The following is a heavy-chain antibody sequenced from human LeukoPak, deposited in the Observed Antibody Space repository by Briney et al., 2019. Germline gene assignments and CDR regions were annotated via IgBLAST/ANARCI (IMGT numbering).Heavy chain of an antibody. CDR3: ASALTIFGVVTIDYYGMDV. D-gene: IGHD3-3*01. J-gene: IGHJ6*02. Sequence: SVNVSCKASGGTFSSYAISWVRQAPGQGLEWMGGIIPIFGTANHAQKFQGRVTITADESTSTAYMELSSLRSEDTAVYYCASALTIFGVVTIDYYGMDVWGQGTTVTVSS. V-gene: IGHV1-69*13. CDR2: IIPIFGTA. CDR1: GGTFSSYA.